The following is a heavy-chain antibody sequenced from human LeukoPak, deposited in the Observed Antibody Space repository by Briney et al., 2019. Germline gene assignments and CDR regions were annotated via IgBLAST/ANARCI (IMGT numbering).Heavy chain of an antibody. D-gene: IGHD1-26*01. CDR1: GFTFDDYA. V-gene: IGHV3-9*01. Sequence: GGSLRLSCAASGFTFDDYAMHWVRQAPGKGLEWVSGISWNSGSIGYADSVKGRFTISRDNAKNSLYLQMNSLRAEDTALYYCAKALTKAGGSYFFPDAFDIRGQGTMVTVSS. CDR3: AKALTKAGGSYFFPDAFDI. CDR2: ISWNSGSI. J-gene: IGHJ3*02.